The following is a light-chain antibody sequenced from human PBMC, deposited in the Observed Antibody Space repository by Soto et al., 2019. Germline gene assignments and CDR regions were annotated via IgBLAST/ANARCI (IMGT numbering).Light chain of an antibody. CDR3: AAWDDNLSGLYV. Sequence: QSVLTQSPSASGTPGQRVTISCSGSASTIGRNYVYWYQQLPGTAPKLLIYRNSQRPSGVPGRFSGSKSGTSASLAISGLRSEDEADYYCAAWDDNLSGLYVFGAGTKVTV. CDR1: ASTIGRNY. CDR2: RNS. V-gene: IGLV1-47*01. J-gene: IGLJ1*01.